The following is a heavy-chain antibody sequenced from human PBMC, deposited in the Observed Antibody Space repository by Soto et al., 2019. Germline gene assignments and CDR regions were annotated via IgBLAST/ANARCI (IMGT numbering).Heavy chain of an antibody. V-gene: IGHV3-30*18. CDR2: ISYDGSNK. CDR3: AKRGLGDSFFPIYFDY. J-gene: IGHJ4*02. D-gene: IGHD2-21*02. CDR1: GGTFSRYG. Sequence: GSLILSYASSGGTFSRYGMHWVRQAPGKGLEWVAVISYDGSNKYYADSVKGRFTISRDNPKNTLYLHMNSLRAEDTAVYYCAKRGLGDSFFPIYFDYWGQGTLVTVSS.